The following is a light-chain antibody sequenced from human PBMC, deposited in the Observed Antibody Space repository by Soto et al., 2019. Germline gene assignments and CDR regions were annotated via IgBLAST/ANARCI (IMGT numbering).Light chain of an antibody. Sequence: IVMTQSPATLSVSPGESAALSCRASQSVSSDLAWYQQKPGQAPRLLIYGTSTRATGIPARFSGSGSGTDFTLTISSLQSEDFAVYYCQQYDNSPTFGQGTKVE. CDR2: GTS. V-gene: IGKV3D-15*01. J-gene: IGKJ1*01. CDR3: QQYDNSPT. CDR1: QSVSSD.